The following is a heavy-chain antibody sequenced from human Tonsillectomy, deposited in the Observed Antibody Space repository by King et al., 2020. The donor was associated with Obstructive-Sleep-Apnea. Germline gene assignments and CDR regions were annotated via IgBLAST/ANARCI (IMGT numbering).Heavy chain of an antibody. V-gene: IGHV3-23*04. CDR2: ISGGGSNT. Sequence: EVQLVESGGGLVQPGGSLRLSCAASGFTFSSYGMSWVRQAPGKGLEWVSVISGGGSNTYYADSVKVRFTISRDNSKDTLYLQMNSLRGEDTAVYYCANTRNLYYFDHWGQGTLVTVSS. CDR3: ANTRNLYYFDH. J-gene: IGHJ4*02. D-gene: IGHD3-3*01. CDR1: GFTFSSYG.